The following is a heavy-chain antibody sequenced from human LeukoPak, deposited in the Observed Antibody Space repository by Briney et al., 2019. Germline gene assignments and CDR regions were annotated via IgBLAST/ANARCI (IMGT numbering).Heavy chain of an antibody. CDR1: GGSISSSSYY. Sequence: ETLSLTCTVSGGSISSSSYYWGWIRQPPGKGLEWVANLKQDGSVIWYVDSVKGRFTISRDNAKNTLYLQMNSLRAEDTAVYYCSRRAAALGAFDYWGQGTLVTVSS. V-gene: IGHV3-7*01. CDR3: SRRAAALGAFDY. J-gene: IGHJ4*02. D-gene: IGHD6-13*01. CDR2: LKQDGSVI.